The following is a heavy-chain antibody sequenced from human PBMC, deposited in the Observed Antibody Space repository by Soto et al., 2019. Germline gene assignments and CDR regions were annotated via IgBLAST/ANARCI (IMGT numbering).Heavy chain of an antibody. CDR3: AREPNYGGNAGYFDY. V-gene: IGHV4-4*02. CDR2: IYHSGTA. D-gene: IGHD4-17*01. J-gene: IGHJ4*02. Sequence: QVQLQESGPGLVKPSGTLSLTCSVSGDSISSGNWWTWVRQPPGKGLEWIGEIYHSGTANYSPYRKSRVTISVDKSKNQFSLKLTSVTAADTAVYYCAREPNYGGNAGYFDYWGQGTLVTVSP. CDR1: GDSISSGNW.